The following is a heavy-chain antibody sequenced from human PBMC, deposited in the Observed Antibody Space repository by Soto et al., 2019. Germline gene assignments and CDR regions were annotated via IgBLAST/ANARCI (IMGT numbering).Heavy chain of an antibody. Sequence: GGSLRLSCAASGFTFNNHAMNWVRQAPGKGLEWVTDISDKGNRKYYVDSVKGRFTISRDNSKNTLYLQMNSLRAEDTAVYYCARVSGAASLWYYFDYWGQGTLVTVSS. V-gene: IGHV3-23*01. CDR3: ARVSGAASLWYYFDY. CDR1: GFTFNNHA. CDR2: ISDKGNRK. J-gene: IGHJ4*02. D-gene: IGHD2-15*01.